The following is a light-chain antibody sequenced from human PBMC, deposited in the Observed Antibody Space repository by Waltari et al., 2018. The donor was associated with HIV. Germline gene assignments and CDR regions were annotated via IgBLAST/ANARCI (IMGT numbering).Light chain of an antibody. CDR2: DVF. CDR1: SSDIGAYDY. Sequence: QSALTQPATVCGSPGQSITSSCTGTSSDIGAYDYVSWYRQPPDKPPQLLFYDVFYRHSGVSHRFSGSKSGNTASLTISGLQAEDEAVYSCSSYTTTNTIIFGGGTKLTVL. V-gene: IGLV2-14*03. J-gene: IGLJ2*01. CDR3: SSYTTTNTII.